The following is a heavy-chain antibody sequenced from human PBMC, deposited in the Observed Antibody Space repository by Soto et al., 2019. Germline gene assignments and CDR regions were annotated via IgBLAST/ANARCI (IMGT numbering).Heavy chain of an antibody. CDR2: IYHSGST. D-gene: IGHD2-15*01. Sequence: QVQLQESGPGLVKPSGTLSLTCAVSGGSISSSNWWSWVRQPPGKGLEWIGEIYHSGSTNYNPSLKSRGTISVDKSKNQFSLKLSSVTAADTAVYYCARDRHPTRRYCSGGSCYRRWGQGTLVTVSS. CDR3: ARDRHPTRRYCSGGSCYRR. J-gene: IGHJ4*02. V-gene: IGHV4-4*02. CDR1: GGSISSSNW.